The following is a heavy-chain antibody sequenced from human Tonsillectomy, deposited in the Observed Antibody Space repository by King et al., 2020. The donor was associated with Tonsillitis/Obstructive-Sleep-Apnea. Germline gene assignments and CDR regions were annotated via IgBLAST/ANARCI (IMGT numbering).Heavy chain of an antibody. J-gene: IGHJ6*03. V-gene: IGHV3-20*04. Sequence: VQLVESGGGVVRPGGSLRLSCAASGFTFDDYAMSWVRQAPGKGLEWVSGVSWDGGSPGYADSVKGRFTISRDNAKNSLYLQMNSLRAEDTALYYCARVGYCSGATCYLYYYFYMDVWGKGTAVTVSS. CDR1: GFTFDDYA. CDR2: VSWDGGSP. CDR3: ARVGYCSGATCYLYYYFYMDV. D-gene: IGHD2-15*01.